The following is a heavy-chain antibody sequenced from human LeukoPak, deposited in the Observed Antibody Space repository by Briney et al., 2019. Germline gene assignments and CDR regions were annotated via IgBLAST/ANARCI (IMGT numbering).Heavy chain of an antibody. V-gene: IGHV3-21*04. D-gene: IGHD1-26*01. CDR1: GFTFSSYS. J-gene: IGHJ4*02. CDR2: ISSSSSYI. CDR3: VREATGYSFADY. Sequence: PGGSLRLSCAASGFTFSSYSMNWVRQAPGKGLEWVSSISSSSSYIYYADSVKGRFTISRDNAKNSLYLQMHSLTAEDTAVYYCVREATGYSFADYWGQGTLVSVSS.